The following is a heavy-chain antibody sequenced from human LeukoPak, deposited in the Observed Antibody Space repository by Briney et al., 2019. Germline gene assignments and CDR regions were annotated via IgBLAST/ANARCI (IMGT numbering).Heavy chain of an antibody. CDR1: GYSISSGYY. CDR2: INHNGIT. J-gene: IGHJ4*02. Sequence: PSETLSLTCTVSGYSISSGYYWAWIRQPPGKGLDWIGSINHNGITYFNPSLKSRVSISLDTSKNQFSLKLSSVTAADTALYYXXXXXDXSGYHNLPLEHWGQGTLVTVSS. CDR3: XXXXDXSGYHNLPLEH. V-gene: IGHV4-38-2*02. D-gene: IGHD3-22*01.